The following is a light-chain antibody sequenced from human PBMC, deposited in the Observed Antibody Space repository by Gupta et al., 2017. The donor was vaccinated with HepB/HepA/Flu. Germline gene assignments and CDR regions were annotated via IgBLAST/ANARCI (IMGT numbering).Light chain of an antibody. CDR3: QQDDNTPFT. CDR2: GTS. CDR1: QSITSNY. J-gene: IGKJ3*01. Sequence: EIVLTQSPGTLSLSPGERATLSCRASQSITSNYLAWYQQKPGQAPRLLIYGTSSRAADIPDRFSGSGSGTDFTLTISRLEPEDFAVYYCQQDDNTPFTFGHGTKVDIK. V-gene: IGKV3-20*01.